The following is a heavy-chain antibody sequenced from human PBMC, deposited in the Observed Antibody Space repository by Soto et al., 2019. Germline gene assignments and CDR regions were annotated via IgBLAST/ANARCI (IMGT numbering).Heavy chain of an antibody. D-gene: IGHD2-2*01. J-gene: IGHJ6*02. Sequence: QVQLVQSGTEMKKPGSSVKVSCKASGGTFNSYAVSWVRQAPGQGLEWMGGIIPIFGTANYAQKFQGRVTITADESRSTAYMELSSLRFDDTAVYYCARDRNIVVVPPAGWYYGMDVWGQGTTVTVSS. CDR3: ARDRNIVVVPPAGWYYGMDV. CDR1: GGTFNSYA. CDR2: IIPIFGTA. V-gene: IGHV1-69*01.